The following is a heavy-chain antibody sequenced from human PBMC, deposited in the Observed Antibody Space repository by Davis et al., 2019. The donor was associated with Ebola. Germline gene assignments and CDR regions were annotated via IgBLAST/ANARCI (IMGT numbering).Heavy chain of an antibody. J-gene: IGHJ6*02. CDR1: GVDFGVYA. D-gene: IGHD1-14*01. V-gene: IGHV3-21*01. CDR2: ISHGSELL. Sequence: GGSLRLSCAASGVDFGVYAMNWVRRAPGKGLEWVASISHGSELLYYADAVKGRFTISRDNAKNSLFLQMNSLTVADTAVYYCARVRHEVVGKFYAMDVWGQGTTVTVSS. CDR3: ARVRHEVVGKFYAMDV.